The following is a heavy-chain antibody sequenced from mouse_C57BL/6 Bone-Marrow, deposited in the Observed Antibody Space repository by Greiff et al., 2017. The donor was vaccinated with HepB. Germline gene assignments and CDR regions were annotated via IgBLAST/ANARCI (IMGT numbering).Heavy chain of an antibody. CDR3: ARDSSGYVSAWFAY. V-gene: IGHV3-6*01. Sequence: EVQLVESGPGLVKPSQSLSLTCSVTGYSITSGYYWNWIRQFPGNKLEWMGYISYDGSNNYNPSLKNRISITRDTSKNQFFLKLNSVTTEDTATYYCARDSSGYVSAWFAYWGQGTLVTVSA. J-gene: IGHJ3*01. D-gene: IGHD3-2*02. CDR2: ISYDGSN. CDR1: GYSITSGYY.